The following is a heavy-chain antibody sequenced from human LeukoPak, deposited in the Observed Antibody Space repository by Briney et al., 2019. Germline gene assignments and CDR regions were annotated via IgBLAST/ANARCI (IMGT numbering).Heavy chain of an antibody. D-gene: IGHD6-13*01. CDR3: ARDHPRDSSSWSHWTYNYYYYGMDV. CDR1: GYTFTGYY. Sequence: GASVTVSCKASGYTFTGYYMHWVRQAPGQGLEWMGRINPNSGGTNYAQKFQGRVTMTTDTSTSTAYMELRSLRSDDTAVYYCARDHPRDSSSWSHWTYNYYYYGMDVWGQGTTVTVSS. CDR2: INPNSGGT. J-gene: IGHJ6*02. V-gene: IGHV1-2*06.